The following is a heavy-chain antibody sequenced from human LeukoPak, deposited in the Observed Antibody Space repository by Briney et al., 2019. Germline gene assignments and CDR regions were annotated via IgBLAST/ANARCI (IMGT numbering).Heavy chain of an antibody. CDR1: GYTFTSYA. V-gene: IGHV1-69*05. CDR2: IIPIFGTA. CDR3: ARDGYSSGWYVRGFDY. J-gene: IGHJ4*02. D-gene: IGHD6-19*01. Sequence: SVKVSCKASGYTFTSYAISWVRQAPGQGLEWMGRIIPIFGTANYAQKFQGRVTITTDESTSTAYMELSSLRSEDTAVYYCARDGYSSGWYVRGFDYWGQGTLVTVPS.